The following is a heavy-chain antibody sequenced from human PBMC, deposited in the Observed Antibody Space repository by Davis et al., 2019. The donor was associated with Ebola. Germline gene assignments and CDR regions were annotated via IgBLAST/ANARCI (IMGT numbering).Heavy chain of an antibody. CDR2: ISSSSSVI. J-gene: IGHJ4*02. CDR3: ARQPLWFGQNYFEY. Sequence: PGGSLRLSCAASGFTLSSYSMNWVRQAPGKGLEWVSYISSSSSVISYADSVKGRFTISRDNAKNSLYLQMNSLRAEDTAVYYCARQPLWFGQNYFEYWGQGTLVTVSS. V-gene: IGHV3-48*01. CDR1: GFTLSSYS. D-gene: IGHD3-10*01.